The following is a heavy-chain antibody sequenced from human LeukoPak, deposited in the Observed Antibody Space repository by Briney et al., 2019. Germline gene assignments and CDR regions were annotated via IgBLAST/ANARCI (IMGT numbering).Heavy chain of an antibody. CDR2: INPNSGGT. V-gene: IGHV1-2*02. CDR1: GGTFSSYA. Sequence: RASVKVSCKASGGTFSSYAISWVRQAPGQGLEWMGWINPNSGGTNYAQKFQGRVTMTRDTSISTAYMELSRLRSDDTAVYYCARGRVVTIDYWGQGTLVTVSS. J-gene: IGHJ4*02. D-gene: IGHD2-21*02. CDR3: ARGRVVTIDY.